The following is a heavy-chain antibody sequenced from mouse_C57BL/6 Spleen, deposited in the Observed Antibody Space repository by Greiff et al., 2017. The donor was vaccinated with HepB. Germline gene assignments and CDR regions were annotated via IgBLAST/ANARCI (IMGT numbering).Heavy chain of an antibody. V-gene: IGHV1-80*01. CDR1: GYAFSSYW. CDR3: AREGHGSSSYWYFDV. Sequence: VQLVESEAELVKPGASVKISCKASGYAFSSYWMNWVKQRPGKGLEWIGQIYPGDGDTNYNGKFKGKATLTADKSSSTAYMQLSSLTSEDSAVYFCAREGHGSSSYWYFDVWGTGTTVTVSS. D-gene: IGHD1-1*01. CDR2: IYPGDGDT. J-gene: IGHJ1*03.